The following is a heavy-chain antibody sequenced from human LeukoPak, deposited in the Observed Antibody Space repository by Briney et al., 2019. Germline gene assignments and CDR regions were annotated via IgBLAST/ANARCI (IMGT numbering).Heavy chain of an antibody. Sequence: RSGGSLRLSCAASGFTFSSYSMNWVRQAPGKGLEWVSSISSSSSYIYYADSVKGRFTISRDNAKNSLYLQMNSLRAEDTAVYYCARGTKIITGTTGYWGQGTLVTVSS. CDR1: GFTFSSYS. V-gene: IGHV3-21*01. D-gene: IGHD1-20*01. J-gene: IGHJ4*02. CDR3: ARGTKIITGTTGY. CDR2: ISSSSSYI.